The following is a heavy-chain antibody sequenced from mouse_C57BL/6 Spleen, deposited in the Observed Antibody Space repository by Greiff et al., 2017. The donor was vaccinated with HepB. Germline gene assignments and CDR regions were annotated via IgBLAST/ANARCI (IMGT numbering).Heavy chain of an antibody. CDR2: INSYNGDN. CDR3: ARDYGSSYDYAMDY. J-gene: IGHJ4*01. D-gene: IGHD1-1*01. V-gene: IGHV1-37*01. CDR1: GYSFTGYF. Sequence: VQLQQSGPELVKPGASVKISCKGSGYSFTGYFMNWVKQSHGKSLEWIGRINSYNGDNFYNQKFKGKATLTVNKTSSTAHMELRSLTSEDFAVYYCARDYGSSYDYAMDYWGQGTSVTVSS.